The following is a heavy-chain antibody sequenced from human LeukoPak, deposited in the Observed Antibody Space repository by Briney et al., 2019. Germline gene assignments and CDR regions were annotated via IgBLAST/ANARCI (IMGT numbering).Heavy chain of an antibody. CDR2: ISYSGNT. D-gene: IGHD6-13*01. V-gene: IGHV4-39*01. J-gene: IGHJ4*02. CDR3: ARHDRIIASPLV. CDR1: GGSIISSDYH. Sequence: PSETLSLTCTVSGGSIISSDYHWGWVRQPPGKGLEWIGTISYSGNTDYNPSLRSRVTISVDTSKNQFSLKLSSVTAVDTAVYYCARHDRIIASPLVWGQGILVTVSS.